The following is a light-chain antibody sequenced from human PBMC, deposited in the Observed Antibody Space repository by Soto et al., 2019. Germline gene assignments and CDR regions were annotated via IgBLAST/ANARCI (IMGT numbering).Light chain of an antibody. Sequence: ALQMTQSPSFLSASVGDRVTITCRASQGIRNDLGWYQQKPGKAPKLLISAASTLQSGVPSRFSGSGSGTDFTLTISSLQPEDFATYYCLQDYNYPYTFGQGTKLEI. CDR3: LQDYNYPYT. CDR2: AAS. CDR1: QGIRND. J-gene: IGKJ2*01. V-gene: IGKV1-6*01.